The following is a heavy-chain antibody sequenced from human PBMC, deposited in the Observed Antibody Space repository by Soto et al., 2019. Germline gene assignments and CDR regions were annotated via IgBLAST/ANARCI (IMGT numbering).Heavy chain of an antibody. CDR2: IYHSGRT. D-gene: IGHD3-9*01. J-gene: IGHJ6*02. V-gene: IGHV4-30-4*01. Sequence: QVQLQESGPGLVKPSQTLSLTCTVSGGSISSDDYYWSWIRQPPGKGLEWIGYIYHSGRTYYNPSLKSGMTISVDTSKNQFSLRLGPVTAADTAVYYCASILRYFDWLSGGGYYYGLDVWGQGATVTVSS. CDR1: GGSISSDDYY. CDR3: ASILRYFDWLSGGGYYYGLDV.